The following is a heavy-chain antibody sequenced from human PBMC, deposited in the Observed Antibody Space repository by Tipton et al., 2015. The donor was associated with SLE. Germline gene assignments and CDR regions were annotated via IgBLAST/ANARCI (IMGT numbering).Heavy chain of an antibody. J-gene: IGHJ4*02. CDR2: IRYDGSNK. CDR1: GFTFSSYG. D-gene: IGHD6-6*01. V-gene: IGHV3-30*02. Sequence: SLRLSCAASGFTFSSYGMHWVRQAPGKGLEWVAFIRYDGSNKYYADSVKGRFTISRDNSKNALYLQMNSLRAEDTAVYYCAKSNREYSSSGALDYWGQGTLVTVSS. CDR3: AKSNREYSSSGALDY.